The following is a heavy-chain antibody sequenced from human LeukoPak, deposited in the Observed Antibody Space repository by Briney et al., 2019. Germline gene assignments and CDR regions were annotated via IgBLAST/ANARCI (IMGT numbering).Heavy chain of an antibody. D-gene: IGHD3-3*01. CDR3: AITYYDFWSGYGLDY. CDR1: GGSISSYY. Sequence: SETLSLTCTVSGGSISSYYWSWIRQPPGRGLEWFGYIYYSGSTNYNPSLKSRVTISVDTSKNQLSLKLSSVTAADTAVYYCAITYYDFWSGYGLDYWGQGTLVTVSS. CDR2: IYYSGST. V-gene: IGHV4-59*12. J-gene: IGHJ4*02.